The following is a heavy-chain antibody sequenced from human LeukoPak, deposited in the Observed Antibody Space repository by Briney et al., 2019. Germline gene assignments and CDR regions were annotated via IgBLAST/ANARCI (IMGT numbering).Heavy chain of an antibody. V-gene: IGHV1-69*05. CDR3: AREGVWPFGYDYYMDV. D-gene: IGHD2/OR15-2a*01. J-gene: IGHJ6*03. CDR2: IIPIFGTA. CDR1: GGTFSSYA. Sequence: GASVKVSCKASGGTFSSYAISWVRQAPGQGLEWMGGIIPIFGTANYAQKFQGRVTITTDESTSTAYMELSSLRSEDTAVYYCAREGVWPFGYDYYMDVWGKGTTVTVSS.